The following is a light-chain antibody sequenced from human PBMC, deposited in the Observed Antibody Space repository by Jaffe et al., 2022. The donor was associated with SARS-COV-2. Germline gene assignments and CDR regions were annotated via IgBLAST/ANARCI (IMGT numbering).Light chain of an antibody. Sequence: DIQMTQSPSSLSASVGDRVTISCRASQTISDYLNWYQQQPGKAPKLLIYGASSLQSGVPSRFSGSGSGTDFTLTISSLQPEDFATYSCQQTYSTPLTFGGGTKVEFK. CDR1: QTISDY. CDR3: QQTYSTPLT. CDR2: GAS. V-gene: IGKV1-39*01. J-gene: IGKJ4*01.